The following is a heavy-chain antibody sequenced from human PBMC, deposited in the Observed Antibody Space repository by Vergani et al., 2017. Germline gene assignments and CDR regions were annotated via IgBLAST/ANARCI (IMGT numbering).Heavy chain of an antibody. V-gene: IGHV3-66*01. CDR1: GFTVSSNY. Sequence: EVQVVETGGGLVQPGGSLRLSCAASGFTVSSNYMSWVRQAPGKGLEWVSDIYSGGSTFYADSVKGSFIISRDNSTNTLYLQMNSLRAEDTAVYYCASSKDPDTFDYWGQGTLVTVSS. CDR3: ASSKDPDTFDY. D-gene: IGHD2-2*01. J-gene: IGHJ4*02. CDR2: IYSGGST.